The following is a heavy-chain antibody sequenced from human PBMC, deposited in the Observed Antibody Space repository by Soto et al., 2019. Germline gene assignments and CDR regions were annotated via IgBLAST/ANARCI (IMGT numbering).Heavy chain of an antibody. Sequence: QVQLQESGPGLVKPSQTLSLTCTVSGGSISSGDYYWSWIRQPPGKGLEWIGYIYYSGSTYYNPSVKRRLTLSVDTSQNQSSLHLSSVTAADTAVYYCARETASDYGDFPGGYWGQGTLVTVSS. D-gene: IGHD4-17*01. CDR3: ARETASDYGDFPGGY. CDR1: GGSISSGDYY. J-gene: IGHJ4*02. CDR2: IYYSGST. V-gene: IGHV4-30-4*01.